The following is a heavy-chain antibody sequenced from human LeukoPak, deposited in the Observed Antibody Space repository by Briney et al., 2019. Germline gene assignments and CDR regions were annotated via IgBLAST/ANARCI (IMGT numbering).Heavy chain of an antibody. J-gene: IGHJ5*02. CDR3: ARAYSSGWYGSWNWFDP. CDR2: IYYSGRT. CDR1: GGSISSSSSY. D-gene: IGHD6-19*01. V-gene: IGHV4-39*07. Sequence: SETLSLTCTVSGGSISSSSSYWGWIRQSPGKGLEWIGSIYYSGRTYYNPSLKSRVTISVDTSKNQFSLKLSSVTAADTAVYYCARAYSSGWYGSWNWFDPWGQGTLVTVSS.